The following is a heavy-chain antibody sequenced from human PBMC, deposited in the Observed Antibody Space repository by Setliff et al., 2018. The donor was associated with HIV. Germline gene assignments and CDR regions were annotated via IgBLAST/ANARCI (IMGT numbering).Heavy chain of an antibody. J-gene: IGHJ3*01. CDR3: ARVPYRSAWFSGGHDAFDV. V-gene: IGHV1-69*13. CDR1: GGSFSSYG. CDR2: IMPTFGTA. D-gene: IGHD6-19*01. Sequence: GASVKVSCKASGGSFSSYGLSWVRQAPGQGLEWMGGIMPTFGTANYAQKFQGRVTIIADASTNTVNMELSSLRSDDTAVYYCARVPYRSAWFSGGHDAFDVWGQGTMVTVSS.